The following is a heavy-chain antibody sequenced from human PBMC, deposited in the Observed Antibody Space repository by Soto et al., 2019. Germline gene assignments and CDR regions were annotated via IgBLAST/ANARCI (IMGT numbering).Heavy chain of an antibody. J-gene: IGHJ4*02. Sequence: SVKVSCKASGGTFSSYAISWVRQAPGQGLEWMGGIIPIFGTPNYAQKFQGRVTITAGDTTSTAYMELSSLRSADTAVYYCAGTYNYDSTGYYLHYWGQGTLVTVAS. V-gene: IGHV1-69*13. CDR1: GGTFSSYA. CDR3: AGTYNYDSTGYYLHY. CDR2: IIPIFGTP. D-gene: IGHD3-22*01.